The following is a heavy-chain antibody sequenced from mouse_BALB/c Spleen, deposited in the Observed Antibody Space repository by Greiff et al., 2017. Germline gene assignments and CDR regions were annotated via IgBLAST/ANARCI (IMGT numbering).Heavy chain of an antibody. V-gene: IGHV1-62-2*01. J-gene: IGHJ4*01. CDR1: GYTFTEYT. CDR2: FYPGSGSI. CDR3: ARDAEGYSDDMNYAMDY. D-gene: IGHD2-12*01. Sequence: VKLMESGAELVKPGASVKLSCKASGYTFTEYTIHWVKQRPGQGLEWIGWFYPGSGSIKYNEKFKDKATLTADKSSSTVYMELSRVTSADSAVYFVARDAEGYSDDMNYAMDYWGQGTSVTVSA.